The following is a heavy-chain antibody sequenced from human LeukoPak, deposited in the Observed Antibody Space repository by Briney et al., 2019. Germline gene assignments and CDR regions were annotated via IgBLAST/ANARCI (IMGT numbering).Heavy chain of an antibody. CDR2: ISGSGGST. J-gene: IGHJ4*02. Sequence: PGGSLRLSCAVSGFTFNNYAMSWVRQAPGKGLEWLLAISGSGGSTYYADSVKGRFTISRDNSKNTLYLQMSSLRAEDTALYYCAKDILVSSGWYGVFDYWGQGTLVTVSS. CDR1: GFTFNNYA. V-gene: IGHV3-23*01. CDR3: AKDILVSSGWYGVFDY. D-gene: IGHD6-19*01.